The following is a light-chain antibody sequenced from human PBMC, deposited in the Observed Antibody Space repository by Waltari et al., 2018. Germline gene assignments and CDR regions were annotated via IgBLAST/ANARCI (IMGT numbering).Light chain of an antibody. Sequence: SSELTQDPAVSVALGQTVRITCQGDSLRHYYGSWYQQKPGQAPVLVIYGKNNRPSGIPDRFSGSSSGNTASLTITGAQAEDEADYYCNSRDNGGNHVIFGGGTKLTVL. V-gene: IGLV3-19*01. CDR3: NSRDNGGNHVI. J-gene: IGLJ2*01. CDR1: SLRHYY. CDR2: GKN.